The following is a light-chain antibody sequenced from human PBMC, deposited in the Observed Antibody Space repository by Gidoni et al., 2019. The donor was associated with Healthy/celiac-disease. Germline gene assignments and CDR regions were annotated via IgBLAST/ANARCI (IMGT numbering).Light chain of an antibody. CDR3: QQYYSYPPLT. CDR2: AAS. CDR1: QGISSY. V-gene: IGKV1-8*01. J-gene: IGKJ4*01. Sequence: AIRMTQSPSSFSASTGDRVTITCRSSQGISSYLAWCQQKAGKAPKLLIYAASTLQSGVPSRFSDSGSGTDFTLTISCLQSEDFATYYCQQYYSYPPLTFGGGTKVEIK.